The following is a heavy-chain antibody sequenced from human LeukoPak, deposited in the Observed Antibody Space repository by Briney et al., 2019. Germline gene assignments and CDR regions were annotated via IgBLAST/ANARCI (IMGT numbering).Heavy chain of an antibody. Sequence: GGSLRLSCAASGFSFSSYSMNWVRQAPGKGLEWVSFITSSGSTTYYADSVKGRFTISRDNAKNSLYLQMNSLRAEDTAVYYCARDGGSTAANYWGQGALVTVSS. CDR1: GFSFSSYS. CDR2: ITSSGSTT. V-gene: IGHV3-48*04. J-gene: IGHJ4*02. CDR3: ARDGGSTAANY. D-gene: IGHD6-13*01.